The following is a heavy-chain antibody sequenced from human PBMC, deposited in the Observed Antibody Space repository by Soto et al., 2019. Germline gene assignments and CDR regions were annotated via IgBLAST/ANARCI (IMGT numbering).Heavy chain of an antibody. Sequence: EVQLVESGGGLIQPGGSLRLSCAASGFSVSDNYVTWVRQAPGKGLEWVSVIYAGGDTFYADSVKGRFTISRDTSENMVYLQMRSLTVEDTAVYHCARGLGFCSGGACYEYWGQGT. CDR2: IYAGGDT. D-gene: IGHD2-15*01. CDR3: ARGLGFCSGGACYEY. CDR1: GFSVSDNY. V-gene: IGHV3-53*01. J-gene: IGHJ4*02.